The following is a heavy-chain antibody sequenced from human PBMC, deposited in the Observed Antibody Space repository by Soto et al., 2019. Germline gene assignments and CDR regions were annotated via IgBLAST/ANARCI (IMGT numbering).Heavy chain of an antibody. CDR1: GYTFSSYY. V-gene: IGHV1-46*03. CDR3: ARGGGIVVVTAPYEH. D-gene: IGHD2-21*02. CDR2: INPSGGYT. Sequence: GASVKVSCKASGYTFSSYYMNWVRQAPGQGLEWLGIINPSGGYTTYAQRFLGRVTMTSDTSTSTVHMELGSLTSEDTAVYYCARGGGIVVVTAPYEHWGQGTLVTVS. J-gene: IGHJ4*02.